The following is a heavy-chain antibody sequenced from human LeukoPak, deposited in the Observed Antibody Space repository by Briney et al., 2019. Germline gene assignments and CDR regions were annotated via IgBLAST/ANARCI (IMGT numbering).Heavy chain of an antibody. J-gene: IGHJ4*02. V-gene: IGHV4-4*07. CDR3: ARMFRITMGGYAGYYFDY. D-gene: IGHD3-10*01. Sequence: PSETLSLTCTVSGGSISSYYWSWIRQPAGKGLEWLGRIYTSGSTNYNPSLKSRVTMSVDTSKNQFSLKLSSVTAADTAVYYCARMFRITMGGYAGYYFDYWGQGTLVTVSS. CDR1: GGSISSYY. CDR2: IYTSGST.